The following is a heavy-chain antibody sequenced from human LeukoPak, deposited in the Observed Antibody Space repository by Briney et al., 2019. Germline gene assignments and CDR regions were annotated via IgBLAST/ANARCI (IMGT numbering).Heavy chain of an antibody. CDR2: IFYSGST. CDR1: GGSFSGYY. CDR3: ARSPMGMPCDH. V-gene: IGHV4-59*01. Sequence: SETLSLTCAVYGGSFSGYYWSWIRQSPGKGLEWIGCIFYSGSTNYNPSLKSRVTISVETPKTQSSLKLSSVTAADTAVYYCARSPMGMPCDHWGQGTRVIVSS. D-gene: IGHD7-27*01. J-gene: IGHJ4*02.